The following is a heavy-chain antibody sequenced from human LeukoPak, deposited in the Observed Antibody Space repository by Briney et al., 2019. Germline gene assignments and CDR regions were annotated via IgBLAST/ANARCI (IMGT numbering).Heavy chain of an antibody. J-gene: IGHJ4*02. V-gene: IGHV4-38-2*02. CDR1: GYSISSGYY. Sequence: SETLSLTCTVSGYSISSGYYWAWIRQPPGKGLECIGSIYHSGSTYYIPSLKSRVTISVDTSKNHFSLKLRSVTAADTAVYYCARGNPLWFGEFVSNPGGRFDYWGQGTLVTVSS. CDR2: IYHSGST. D-gene: IGHD3-10*01. CDR3: ARGNPLWFGEFVSNPGGRFDY.